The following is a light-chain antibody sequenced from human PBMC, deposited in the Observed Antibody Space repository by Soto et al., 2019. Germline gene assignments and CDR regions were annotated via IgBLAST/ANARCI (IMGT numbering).Light chain of an antibody. V-gene: IGLV2-14*01. Sequence: QSALNQPASVSGSPGQSITISCTGTSSDVGDYNYVSWYQQHPGKAPKLMIYDVSFRPSGVSNRFSGSKSGNTASLTISGLQAEDEADYYCSSYTSSSSYFFATGTKVTVL. CDR2: DVS. CDR3: SSYTSSSSYF. CDR1: SSDVGDYNY. J-gene: IGLJ1*01.